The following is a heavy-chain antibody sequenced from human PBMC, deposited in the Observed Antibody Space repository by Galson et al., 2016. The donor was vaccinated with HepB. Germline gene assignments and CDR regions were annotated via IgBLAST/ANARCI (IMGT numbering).Heavy chain of an antibody. CDR2: INHSGIT. D-gene: IGHD3-10*01. V-gene: IGHV4-34*01. CDR3: SRSYTYTAGRYFQH. Sequence: SETLSLTCAVYGGFFSGYYWTWIRQSPGKGLEWIGEINHSGITSYNPSLKGRVTISADTSKNRFYLNLTSVTAADPAVFYCSRSYTYTAGRYFQHWGQGTLVSVSS. J-gene: IGHJ1*01. CDR1: GGFFSGYY.